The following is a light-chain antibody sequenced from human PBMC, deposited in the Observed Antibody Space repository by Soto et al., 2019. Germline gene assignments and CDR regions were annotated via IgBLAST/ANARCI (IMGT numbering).Light chain of an antibody. CDR2: DVN. V-gene: IGLV2-14*03. CDR1: SSDVGGYNY. J-gene: IGLJ1*01. Sequence: QSALTQPASVSGSPGQSITISCTGTSSDVGGYNYVSWYQQHPGKAPKLIIYDVNNRPSGVSNHFSGSKSGNTASLTISGLQAEDEADYYCNSYTSSSTYVFGTGTKLTVL. CDR3: NSYTSSSTYV.